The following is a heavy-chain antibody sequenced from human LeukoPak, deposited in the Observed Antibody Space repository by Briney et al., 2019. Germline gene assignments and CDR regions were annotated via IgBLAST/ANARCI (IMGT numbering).Heavy chain of an antibody. CDR2: ISSDGSSK. V-gene: IGHV3-30-3*01. D-gene: IGHD3-22*01. CDR3: AREGGSYDSSGFGDY. Sequence: GGSLRLSCAASGFTFSNYAMHWVRQAPGKGLEWVAIISSDGSSKYYADSVQGRFTISRDNSKSTLYLQMSGLRAEDTAVYYCAREGGSYDSSGFGDYWGQGALVTVSS. J-gene: IGHJ4*02. CDR1: GFTFSNYA.